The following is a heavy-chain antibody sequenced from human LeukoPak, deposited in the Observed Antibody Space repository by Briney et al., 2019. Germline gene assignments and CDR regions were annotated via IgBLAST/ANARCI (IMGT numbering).Heavy chain of an antibody. CDR2: INAGNGNT. J-gene: IGHJ4*02. CDR1: GYTFTSHA. V-gene: IGHV1-3*01. D-gene: IGHD4-17*01. CDR3: ARDLGGDYGWNALDY. Sequence: ASVKVSCKASGYTFTSHAMHWVRQAPGQRLEWMGWINAGNGNTKYSQKFQGRVAITRDTSASTAYMELSSLRSEDTAVYYCARDLGGDYGWNALDYWGQGTPVTVSS.